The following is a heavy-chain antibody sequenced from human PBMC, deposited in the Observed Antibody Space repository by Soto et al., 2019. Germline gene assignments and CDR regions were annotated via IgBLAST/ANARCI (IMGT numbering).Heavy chain of an antibody. CDR3: AKDGDIGWFGELKPTQDGDYYYGMDV. Sequence: GGSLRLSCAASGFTFSSYAMSWVRQAPGKGLEWVSAISGSGGSTYYADSVKGRFTISRDNSKNTLYLQMNSLRAEDTAVYYCAKDGDIGWFGELKPTQDGDYYYGMDVWGQGTTVTVSS. V-gene: IGHV3-23*01. CDR2: ISGSGGST. J-gene: IGHJ6*02. D-gene: IGHD3-10*01. CDR1: GFTFSSYA.